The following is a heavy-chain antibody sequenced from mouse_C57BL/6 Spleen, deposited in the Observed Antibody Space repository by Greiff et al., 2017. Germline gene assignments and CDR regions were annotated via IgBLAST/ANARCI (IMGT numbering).Heavy chain of an antibody. V-gene: IGHV1-82*01. J-gene: IGHJ3*01. CDR2: IYPGDGDT. D-gene: IGHD1-1*01. CDR1: GYAFSSSW. CDR3: ASYGSSYGWFAY. Sequence: VQLQQSGPELVKPGASVKISCKASGYAFSSSWMNWVKQRPGQGLEWIGRIYPGDGDTNYNGKFKGKATLTADKSSSTAYMQLSSLTSEDSAVYFCASYGSSYGWFAYWGQGTLVTVSA.